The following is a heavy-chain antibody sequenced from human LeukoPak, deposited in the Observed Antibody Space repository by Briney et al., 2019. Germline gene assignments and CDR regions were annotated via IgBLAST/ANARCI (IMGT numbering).Heavy chain of an antibody. CDR3: SRDRAHVGTMVDVFDF. J-gene: IGHJ3*01. V-gene: IGHV1-2*02. Sequence: ASVKVSYTPSGFAFTTYYIHWVRQAPGHGPEWLGWINPNSGGTKYALRFRDRIIMTRDTSITTAYMVMRRLTSDDTAMYYCSRDRAHVGTMVDVFDFWGQGTMVTVSS. D-gene: IGHD5-12*01. CDR1: GFAFTTYY. CDR2: INPNSGGT.